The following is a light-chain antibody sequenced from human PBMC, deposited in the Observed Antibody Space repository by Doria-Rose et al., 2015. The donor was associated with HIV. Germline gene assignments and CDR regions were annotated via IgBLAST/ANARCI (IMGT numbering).Light chain of an antibody. Sequence: TQSPGTLSLSPGARATLSCRASQSFSSTYLAWYQQKPGQAPSLLIYDGSTRATGIPDRFSASGSGTDFTLTINRLEPEDFALYYCHQYGTSWTSGQGTKVEI. CDR1: QSFSSTY. V-gene: IGKV3-20*01. CDR3: HQYGTSWT. CDR2: DGS. J-gene: IGKJ1*01.